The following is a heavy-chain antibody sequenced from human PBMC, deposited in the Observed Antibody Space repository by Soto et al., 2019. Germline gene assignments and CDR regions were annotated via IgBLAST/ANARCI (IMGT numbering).Heavy chain of an antibody. CDR2: ISAYNGNT. Sequence: XSVKVSCKASGYTFTSYGISWVRQAPGQGLEWMGWISAYNGNTNYAQKLQGRVTMTTDTSTSTAYMELRSLRSDDTAVYYCARDLGSAWYYYFDYWGQGTLVTVSS. J-gene: IGHJ4*02. CDR3: ARDLGSAWYYYFDY. CDR1: GYTFTSYG. V-gene: IGHV1-18*04. D-gene: IGHD6-19*01.